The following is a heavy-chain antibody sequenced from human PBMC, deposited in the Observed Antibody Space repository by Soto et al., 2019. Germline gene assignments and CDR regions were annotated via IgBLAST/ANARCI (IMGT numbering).Heavy chain of an antibody. D-gene: IGHD6-19*01. J-gene: IGHJ4*02. CDR1: GFTFSSYS. CDR2: ISSSSSTI. CDR3: ARDRGSGWMKFDC. Sequence: EVQLVESGGGLVQPGGSLRLSCAASGFTFSSYSMNWVRQAPGKGLEWVSYISSSSSTIYYADSVKGRFTISRDNAKNSLYLQMNSLRAEDTAVYYCARDRGSGWMKFDCWGQGTLVTVSS. V-gene: IGHV3-48*01.